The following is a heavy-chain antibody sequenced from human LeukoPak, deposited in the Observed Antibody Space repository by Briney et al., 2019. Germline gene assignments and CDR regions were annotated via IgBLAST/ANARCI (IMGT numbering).Heavy chain of an antibody. J-gene: IGHJ6*03. Sequence: GGSLRLSCAASGFTVSSNYMSWVRQAPGKGLEWVSVIYSGGNTYYADSVKGRFTISRDNSKNTLYLQMNSLRAEDTAVYYCARDLATIAHYYYYMDVWGKGTTVTVSS. CDR3: ARDLATIAHYYYYMDV. D-gene: IGHD5-12*01. CDR1: GFTVSSNY. CDR2: IYSGGNT. V-gene: IGHV3-66*02.